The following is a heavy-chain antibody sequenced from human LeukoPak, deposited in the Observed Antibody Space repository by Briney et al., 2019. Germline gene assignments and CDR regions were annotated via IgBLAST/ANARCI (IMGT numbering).Heavy chain of an antibody. V-gene: IGHV5-51*01. D-gene: IGHD2-15*01. CDR3: ARRGCIGGSCYGY. Sequence: AGESLQISCQGSGYSFSNDWIGWVRQMRGKGMEWMGMIYPADSDTKYSPSFQGQVTISADKSISTAYLQWNSLGASDTAMYYCARRGCIGGSCYGYWGQGTLVTVSS. CDR1: GYSFSNDW. CDR2: IYPADSDT. J-gene: IGHJ4*02.